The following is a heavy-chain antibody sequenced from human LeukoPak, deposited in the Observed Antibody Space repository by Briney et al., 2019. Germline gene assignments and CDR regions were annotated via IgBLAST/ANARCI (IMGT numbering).Heavy chain of an antibody. Sequence: PSETLSLTCAVYGGSFSGYYWSWIRQPPGKGLEWIGEINHSGSTNYNPSLKSRVTISVDTSKNQFSLKLSSVTAADTAVYYCAGALIVVVPAALKRTYNWFNPRGQGTLVTVSS. CDR3: AGALIVVVPAALKRTYNWFNP. J-gene: IGHJ5*01. CDR2: INHSGST. V-gene: IGHV4-34*01. CDR1: GGSFSGYY. D-gene: IGHD2-2*01.